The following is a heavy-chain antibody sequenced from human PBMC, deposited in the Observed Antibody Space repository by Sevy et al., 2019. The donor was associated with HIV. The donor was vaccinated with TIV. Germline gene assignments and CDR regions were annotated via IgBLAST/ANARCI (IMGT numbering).Heavy chain of an antibody. CDR2: IIPIFGTA. J-gene: IGHJ4*02. CDR3: ARDREAGTRWYYFDY. Sequence: ASVKVSCKASGGTFSSYAISWVRQAPGQGLEWMGGIIPIFGTANYAQKFQGRVTITADESTSTAYMELSSLRSEYTAVYYCARDREAGTRWYYFDYWGQGTLVTVSS. D-gene: IGHD3-10*01. CDR1: GGTFSSYA. V-gene: IGHV1-69*13.